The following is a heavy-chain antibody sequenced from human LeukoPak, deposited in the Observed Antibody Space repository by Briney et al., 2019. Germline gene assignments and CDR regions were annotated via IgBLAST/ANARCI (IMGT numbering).Heavy chain of an antibody. Sequence: SETLTLTCTVSGGSICSDRFYWTRERQPAGKRPEWIGRIKSSNTNYTPSLKSRFNISVDTSTNQFALKLSSLTAADTAVYYCARVPDWTYVPDYWGQGTLVTVSS. CDR1: GGSICSDRFY. CDR2: IKSSNT. J-gene: IGHJ4*02. D-gene: IGHD3-16*01. V-gene: IGHV4-61*02. CDR3: ARVPDWTYVPDY.